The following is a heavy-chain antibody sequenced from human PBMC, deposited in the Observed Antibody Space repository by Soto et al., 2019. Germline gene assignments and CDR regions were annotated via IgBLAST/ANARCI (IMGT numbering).Heavy chain of an antibody. CDR3: ARTDALVRGALYYYYGMDV. Sequence: SSETLSLTCTVSGGSISSGDYYWSWIRQPPGKGLECIGYIFYSGSTYSNPSLKSRVTISIDTSKNQFSLKLSSVTAADTAVYYCARTDALVRGALYYYYGMDVWGQGTTVT. D-gene: IGHD3-10*01. J-gene: IGHJ6*02. CDR2: IFYSGST. CDR1: GGSISSGDYY. V-gene: IGHV4-30-4*01.